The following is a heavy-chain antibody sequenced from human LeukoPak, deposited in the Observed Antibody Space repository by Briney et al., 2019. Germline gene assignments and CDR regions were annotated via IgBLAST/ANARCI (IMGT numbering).Heavy chain of an antibody. V-gene: IGHV4-4*07. Sequence: PSETLSLTCTVSGGSISSYYWSWIRQPPGKGLEWIGRIYTSGSTNYNPSLKSRVTMSVDTSKNQLSLKLSSVTAADTAVYYCARERYDFWSGYYTYYYYYMDVWGKGTTVTVSS. CDR3: ARERYDFWSGYYTYYYYYMDV. J-gene: IGHJ6*03. CDR1: GGSISSYY. D-gene: IGHD3-3*01. CDR2: IYTSGST.